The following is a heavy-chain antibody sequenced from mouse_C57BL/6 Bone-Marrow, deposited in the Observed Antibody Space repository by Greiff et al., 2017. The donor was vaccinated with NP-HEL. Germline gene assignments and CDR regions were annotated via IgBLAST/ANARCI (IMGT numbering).Heavy chain of an antibody. CDR2: INPSTGGT. CDR1: GYSFTGYY. J-gene: IGHJ3*01. D-gene: IGHD2-4*01. V-gene: IGHV1-42*01. Sequence: VQLQQSGPELVKPGASVKISCKASGYSFTGYYMNWVKQSPEKSLEWIGEINPSTGGTTYNQKFKAKATLTVDKSSSTAYMQLSSLTSEDSAVYYCAIYEYDGRGFAYWGKGTLVTVSA. CDR3: AIYEYDGRGFAY.